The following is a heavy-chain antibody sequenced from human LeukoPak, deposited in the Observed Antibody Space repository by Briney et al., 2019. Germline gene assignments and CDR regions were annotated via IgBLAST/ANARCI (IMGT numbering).Heavy chain of an antibody. CDR2: IWYDGSNK. CDR1: GFTFSSYG. D-gene: IGHD5-12*01. CDR3: ARDGDIVATNPDY. V-gene: IGHV3-33*01. J-gene: IGHJ4*02. Sequence: PGGSLRLSCAASGFTFSSYGMHWVRQAPGKGLEWVAVIWYDGSNKYYADSVKGRFTISRDNSKNTLYLQMNSLRAEDTAVYYCARDGDIVATNPDYWGQGTLVTVSS.